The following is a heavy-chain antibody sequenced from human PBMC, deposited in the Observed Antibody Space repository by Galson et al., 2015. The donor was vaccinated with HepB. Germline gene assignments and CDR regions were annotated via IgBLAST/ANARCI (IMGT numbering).Heavy chain of an antibody. D-gene: IGHD3-22*01. J-gene: IGHJ3*02. V-gene: IGHV1-69*13. CDR2: IIPIFGTA. CDR1: GGTFSSYA. Sequence: SVKVSCKASGGTFSSYAISWVRQAPGQGLEWMGGIIPIFGTANYAQKFQGRVTITADESTSTAYMELSSLRSEDTAVYYCARGPTMIVVVIGGAFDIWGQGTMVTVSS. CDR3: ARGPTMIVVVIGGAFDI.